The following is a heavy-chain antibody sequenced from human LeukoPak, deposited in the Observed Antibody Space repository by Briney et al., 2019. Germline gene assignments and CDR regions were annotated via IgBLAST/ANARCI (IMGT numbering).Heavy chain of an antibody. CDR3: AKALLWFGELRSEHCFDY. CDR1: GFTFSSYV. CDR2: ISYDGSNK. V-gene: IGHV3-30*18. J-gene: IGHJ4*02. D-gene: IGHD3-10*01. Sequence: GGSLRLSCAASGFTFSSYVMHWVRQAPGKGLEWVAYISYDGSNKYYADSLKGRFTISRDNSKNTLYLQMNRLRAEDTAVYSCAKALLWFGELRSEHCFDYWGQGSLVTVSS.